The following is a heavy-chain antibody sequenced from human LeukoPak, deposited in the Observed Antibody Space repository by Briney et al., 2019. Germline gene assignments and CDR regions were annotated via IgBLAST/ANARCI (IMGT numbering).Heavy chain of an antibody. Sequence: SETLSLTCTVSSLSLSRGSYFWSWIRQPPGGGPQWIEYIYHDDSTNYSPSLRSRVSISVDTSKNQFSLKLSSVTTADTAVYFCATFFDFWFGPWGQGTQVTVSS. CDR1: SLSLSRGSYF. CDR2: IYHDDST. V-gene: IGHV4-61*01. J-gene: IGHJ5*02. CDR3: ATFFDFWFGP. D-gene: IGHD5/OR15-5a*01.